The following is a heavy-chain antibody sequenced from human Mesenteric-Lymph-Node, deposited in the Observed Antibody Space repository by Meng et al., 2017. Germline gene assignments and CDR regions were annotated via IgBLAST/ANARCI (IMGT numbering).Heavy chain of an antibody. J-gene: IGHJ5*02. CDR2: IYYSGST. V-gene: IGHV4-30-4*08. Sequence: QVQLQESGPGLVKPFQTLSLTWSVSGGSIRSGGYYWSWIRQLPGKGLEWIGCIYYSGSTYYNPSLKGRVTISVDTSKNQFSLNLSSVTAADTAVYYCARGQRSYSGSYPEWFDPWGQGTLVTVSS. CDR3: ARGQRSYSGSYPEWFDP. D-gene: IGHD1-26*01. CDR1: GGSIRSGGYY.